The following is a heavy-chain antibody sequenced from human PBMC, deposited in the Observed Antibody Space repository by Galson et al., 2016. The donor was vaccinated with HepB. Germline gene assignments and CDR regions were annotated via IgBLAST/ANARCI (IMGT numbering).Heavy chain of an antibody. Sequence: SCAASGFAFSSYGMHWVRQGPGKGPEWMGVIWNDGGKKLYADSVKGRFTIFRDNSKNTVYLEMNSLTVEDTAVYYCARDWGGNSAVLWGQGTLVIVSS. CDR1: GFAFSSYG. J-gene: IGHJ4*02. CDR2: IWNDGGKK. D-gene: IGHD4-23*01. CDR3: ARDWGGNSAVL. V-gene: IGHV3-33*01.